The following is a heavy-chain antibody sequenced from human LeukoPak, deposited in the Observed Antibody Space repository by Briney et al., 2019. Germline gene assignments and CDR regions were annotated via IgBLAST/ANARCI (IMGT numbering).Heavy chain of an antibody. Sequence: ASVKVSCKASGYTFTSYGISWVRQAPGQGLEWMGWISAYNGNTNYAQKLQGRVTMTTDTSTSTAYMELRSLRSDDTAVYYCARGDSSSWLIGEQNNWFDPWGQGTLVSVSS. CDR2: ISAYNGNT. CDR3: ARGDSSSWLIGEQNNWFDP. J-gene: IGHJ5*02. CDR1: GYTFTSYG. D-gene: IGHD6-13*01. V-gene: IGHV1-18*01.